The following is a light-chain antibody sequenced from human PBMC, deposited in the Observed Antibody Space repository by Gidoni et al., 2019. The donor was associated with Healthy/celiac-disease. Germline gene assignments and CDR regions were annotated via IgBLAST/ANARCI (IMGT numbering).Light chain of an antibody. CDR2: DDS. Sequence: SYVLTQPPSAAVAPGQTARITRGGNNIGSNSGHRYKPKPGQDPGLVAYDDSDRPSGVPERFSGSNSGNTATLTSSRVEAGDEADYYCQVWDSSSDLVFGGGTKLTVL. CDR3: QVWDSSSDLV. CDR1: NIGSNS. V-gene: IGLV3-21*02. J-gene: IGLJ2*01.